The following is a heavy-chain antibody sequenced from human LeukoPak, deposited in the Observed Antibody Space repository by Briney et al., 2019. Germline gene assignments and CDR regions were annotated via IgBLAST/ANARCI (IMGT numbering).Heavy chain of an antibody. CDR2: ISNGDGHT. CDR1: GFSFSTYA. CDR3: ARVLNYYDSSRIFDY. Sequence: GGSLRLSCAASGFSFSTYALNWVRQASGKGLEWAACISNGDGHTFYADSVKGRFTVSRDNAQNSLYLQMNSLRDEDTAVYYCARVLNYYDSSRIFDYWGQGTLVTVSS. J-gene: IGHJ4*02. V-gene: IGHV3-21*06. D-gene: IGHD3-22*01.